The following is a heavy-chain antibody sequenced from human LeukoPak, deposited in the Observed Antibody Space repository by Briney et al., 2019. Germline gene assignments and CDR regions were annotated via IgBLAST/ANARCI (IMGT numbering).Heavy chain of an antibody. CDR3: AGARLGQQLLIH. D-gene: IGHD6-13*01. CDR2: IHLNIGGT. CDR1: GYTFTGYY. Sequence: GASVKVSCKASGYTFTGYYMHWVRQAPGQGVGGLGWIHLNIGGTTYAQKFQGRVTMTSDKSIITAYMELRRLRSDATAVYYCAGARLGQQLLIHWGQGTLVTVSS. J-gene: IGHJ4*02. V-gene: IGHV1-2*02.